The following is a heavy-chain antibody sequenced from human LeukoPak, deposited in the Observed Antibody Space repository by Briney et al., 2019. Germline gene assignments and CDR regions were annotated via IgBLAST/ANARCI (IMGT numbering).Heavy chain of an antibody. Sequence: PGGSLRLSCAASGFTFSSYGMHWVRQAPGKGLEWVAFIRYDGSNKYYADSVKGRFTISRDNSKNTLYLQMNSLRAEDTAVYYCAKDLWYSSSWYPPFDYWGQGTLVTVSS. CDR2: IRYDGSNK. CDR3: AKDLWYSSSWYPPFDY. V-gene: IGHV3-30*02. CDR1: GFTFSSYG. D-gene: IGHD6-13*01. J-gene: IGHJ4*02.